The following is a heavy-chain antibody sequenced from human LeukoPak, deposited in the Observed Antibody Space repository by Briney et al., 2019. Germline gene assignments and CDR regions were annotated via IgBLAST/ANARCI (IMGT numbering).Heavy chain of an antibody. V-gene: IGHV1-8*01. CDR2: INANSGNT. CDR3: SGGQRGAFRI. J-gene: IGHJ3*02. Sequence: GASVKVSCKASGYTFTSYDINWVRQATGQGLEWMGWINANSGNTGYAQKLQGRVTMTRNTSISTAYMELSSLRSDDTAVYYCSGGQRGAFRIWGPGTMVTVSP. CDR1: GYTFTSYD. D-gene: IGHD1-1*01.